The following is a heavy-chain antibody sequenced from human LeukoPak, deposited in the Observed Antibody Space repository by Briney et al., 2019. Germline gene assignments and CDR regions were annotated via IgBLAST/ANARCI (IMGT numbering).Heavy chain of an antibody. D-gene: IGHD3-9*01. CDR1: GYTFIGYY. CDR2: INPNSGGT. V-gene: IGHV1-2*02. J-gene: IGHJ4*02. Sequence: ASVKVSCKASGYTFIGYYIYWVRQAPGQGLEWMGWINPNSGGTNYAQNFQGRVTMTRDTSISTAYMGLSRLTSDDTAVYYCARELDLYFFDYWGQGTLVTVSS. CDR3: ARELDLYFFDY.